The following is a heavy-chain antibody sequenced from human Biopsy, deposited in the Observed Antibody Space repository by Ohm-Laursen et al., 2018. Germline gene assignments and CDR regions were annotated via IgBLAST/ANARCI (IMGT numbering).Heavy chain of an antibody. V-gene: IGHV4-59*01. J-gene: IGHJ2*01. CDR1: GGSISNYY. D-gene: IGHD3-22*01. CDR3: ARDRGYYSDRTVPGYFDL. Sequence: SETLSLTCTVSGGSISNYYWSWIRQPPGKGLEWIGYVYYTGSTDYNPSLQSRVTISVDTSKNHFSLRLRSVTPADTAIYCARDRGYYSDRTVPGYFDLWGRGTLVTVSS. CDR2: VYYTGST.